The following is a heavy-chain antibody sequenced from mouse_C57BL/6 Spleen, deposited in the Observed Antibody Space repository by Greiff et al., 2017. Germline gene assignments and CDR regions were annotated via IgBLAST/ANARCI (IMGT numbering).Heavy chain of an antibody. D-gene: IGHD1-1*01. J-gene: IGHJ2*01. V-gene: IGHV1-59*01. CDR1: GYTFTSYW. CDR3: ARDPRPLNYYGSIERNY. Sequence: QVQLQQPGAELVRPGTSVKLSCKASGYTFTSYWMHWVKQRPGQGLEWIGVIDPSDSYTNYNQKFKGKATLTVDTSSSTAYMQLSSLTSEDSAVYYCARDPRPLNYYGSIERNYWGQGTTLTVSS. CDR2: IDPSDSYT.